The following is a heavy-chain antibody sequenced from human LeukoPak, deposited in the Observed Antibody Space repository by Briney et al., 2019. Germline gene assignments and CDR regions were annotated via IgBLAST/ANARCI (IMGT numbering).Heavy chain of an antibody. J-gene: IGHJ4*02. D-gene: IGHD2-2*01. CDR1: GYTFTSYG. CDR3: ATQDQLLSPYLRAFDY. CDR2: ISAYNGNT. Sequence: ASVKVSCKASGYTFTSYGISWVRQAPGQGLEWMGWISAYNGNTNYAQKLQGRVTMTTDTSTSTAYMELRSLRSDDTAVYYCATQDQLLSPYLRAFDYWGQGTLVTVSS. V-gene: IGHV1-18*01.